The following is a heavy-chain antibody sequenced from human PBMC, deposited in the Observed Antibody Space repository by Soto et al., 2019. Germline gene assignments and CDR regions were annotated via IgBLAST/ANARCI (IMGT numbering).Heavy chain of an antibody. CDR3: AKDQSSGEYYYYYGMDV. Sequence: EVQLLESGGGLVQPGGSLRLSYAASGFTFSSYAMSWVRQAPGTGLEWVSAISGSGGSTYYADSVKGRFTISRDNSKNTLYLQMNSLRAEDTAVYYCAKDQSSGEYYYYYGMDVWGQGTTVTVSS. V-gene: IGHV3-23*01. CDR2: ISGSGGST. CDR1: GFTFSSYA. J-gene: IGHJ6*02. D-gene: IGHD6-25*01.